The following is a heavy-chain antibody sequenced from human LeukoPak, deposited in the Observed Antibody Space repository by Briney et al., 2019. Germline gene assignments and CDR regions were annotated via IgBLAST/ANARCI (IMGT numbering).Heavy chain of an antibody. CDR1: GGPISSYY. CDR2: IYYSGST. Sequence: PSETLSLTCTVSGGPISSYYWSWIRQPPGKGLEWIGYIYYSGSTNYNPSLKSRVTISVDTSKNQFSLKLSSVTAADTAVYYCARFYGDYPFYYYYYYGMDVWGQGTTVTVSS. CDR3: ARFYGDYPFYYYYYYGMDV. J-gene: IGHJ6*02. D-gene: IGHD4-17*01. V-gene: IGHV4-59*01.